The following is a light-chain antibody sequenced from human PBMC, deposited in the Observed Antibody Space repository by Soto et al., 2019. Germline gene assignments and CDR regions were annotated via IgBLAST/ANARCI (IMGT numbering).Light chain of an antibody. CDR2: GNS. Sequence: QAVATQPPSVSGAPGQRVTISCTGSSSNIGAGYDVHWYQQLPGTAPKLLIYGNSNRPSGVPDRFSGSKSGTSASLAITGLQAEDEADYYCQSYDSSLSGYVFGTGTKVTVL. CDR1: SSNIGAGYD. V-gene: IGLV1-40*01. CDR3: QSYDSSLSGYV. J-gene: IGLJ1*01.